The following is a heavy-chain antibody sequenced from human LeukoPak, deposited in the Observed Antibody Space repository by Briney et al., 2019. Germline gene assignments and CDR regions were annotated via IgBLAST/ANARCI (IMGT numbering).Heavy chain of an antibody. CDR1: GGSISSSSYY. V-gene: IGHV4-39*07. J-gene: IGHJ4*02. D-gene: IGHD6-19*01. Sequence: KPSETLSLTCTVSGGSISSSSYYWGWIRQPPGKGLEWIGSIYYSGSTYYNPSLKSRVTISVDTSKNQFSLKLSSVTAADTAVYYCARDRSSGWSEYWGQGTLVTVSS. CDR3: ARDRSSGWSEY. CDR2: IYYSGST.